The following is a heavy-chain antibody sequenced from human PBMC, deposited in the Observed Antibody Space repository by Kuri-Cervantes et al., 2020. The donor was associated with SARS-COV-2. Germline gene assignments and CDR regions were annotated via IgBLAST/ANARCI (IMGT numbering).Heavy chain of an antibody. D-gene: IGHD4-17*01. Sequence: SVKVSCKASGYTFTNYGISWVRQAPGQGLEWMGWISAYNGNTNYAQKLQDRVTMTTDTSTNTAYMELRSLRSDDTAVYYCARHIRVLTTIHLDYWGQGTLVTVSS. CDR2: ISAYNGNT. CDR3: ARHIRVLTTIHLDY. CDR1: GYTFTNYG. V-gene: IGHV1-18*01. J-gene: IGHJ4*02.